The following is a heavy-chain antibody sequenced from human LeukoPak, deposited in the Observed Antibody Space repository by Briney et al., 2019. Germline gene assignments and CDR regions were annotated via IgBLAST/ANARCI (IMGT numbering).Heavy chain of an antibody. CDR1: GYTFTSYG. J-gene: IGHJ1*01. D-gene: IGHD6-13*01. Sequence: VASVKVSCTASGYTFTSYGISWVRQAPGQGLEWMGWISAYNGHTNYAQKLQGRVTMTTDTSTSTAYMELRSLRSDDTAVYYCARDRSRSWSGECFQHWGQGPLVTVAS. V-gene: IGHV1-18*01. CDR3: ARDRSRSWSGECFQH. CDR2: ISAYNGHT.